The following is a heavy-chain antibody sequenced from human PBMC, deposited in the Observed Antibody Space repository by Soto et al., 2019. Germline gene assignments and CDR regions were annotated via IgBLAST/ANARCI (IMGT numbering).Heavy chain of an antibody. Sequence: SDEASGGTVCRSWRKWDRQDPGKGLVWVSRISGDGRTTSHADSVKGRFTISRDNAKNTLYLQVNGLRVEDTAVYYCARGVPNCSSSSCYFDFWGQGILVTLSS. D-gene: IGHD2-2*01. CDR2: ISGDGRTT. CDR1: GGTVCRSW. CDR3: ARGVPNCSSSSCYFDF. V-gene: IGHV3-74*01. J-gene: IGHJ4*02.